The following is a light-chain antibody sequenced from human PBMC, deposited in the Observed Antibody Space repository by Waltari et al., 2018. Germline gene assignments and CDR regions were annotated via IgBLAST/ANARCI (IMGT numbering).Light chain of an antibody. J-gene: IGLJ1*01. CDR3: CSFAGSYTYV. Sequence: QSALTQPRSVSGSPGQSVTISCAGTSRDVGGYDYVSWFQQHPGEVPKLLIYDVNERPSDVPDRFSGSKSANTASLTISGLQTEDEADYYCCSFAGSYTYVFGSGTRVTVL. CDR1: SRDVGGYDY. V-gene: IGLV2-11*01. CDR2: DVN.